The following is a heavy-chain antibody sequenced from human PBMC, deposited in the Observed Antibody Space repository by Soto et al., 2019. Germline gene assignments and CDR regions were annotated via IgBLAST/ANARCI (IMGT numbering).Heavy chain of an antibody. V-gene: IGHV4-34*01. CDR2: INESGST. CDR1: GQSFSGHS. Sequence: QVQLQQWGAGLVKPSETLSLSCAVYGQSFSGHSWAWIRQPPGKGLEWIGEINESGSTYYNPSLKSRVTISTDTSNNQFSLKLSSVSAADTAAYCRARGSGIVALPGELEDVKYDYWGQGTLVNVSS. CDR3: ARGSGIVALPGELEDVKYDY. J-gene: IGHJ4*02. D-gene: IGHD1-1*01.